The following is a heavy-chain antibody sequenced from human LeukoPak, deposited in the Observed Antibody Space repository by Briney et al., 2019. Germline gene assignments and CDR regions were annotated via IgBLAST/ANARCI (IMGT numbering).Heavy chain of an antibody. V-gene: IGHV3-30*02. CDR3: AKEHLFGVVVPPEYFQH. Sequence: PGGSLRLSCAASGFTFSSYAMSWVRQAPGKGLEWVAFIRYDGSNKYYADSVKGRFTISRDNSKNTLYLQMNSLRAEDTAVYYCAKEHLFGVVVPPEYFQHWGQGTLVTVSS. CDR2: IRYDGSNK. J-gene: IGHJ1*01. D-gene: IGHD3-3*01. CDR1: GFTFSSYA.